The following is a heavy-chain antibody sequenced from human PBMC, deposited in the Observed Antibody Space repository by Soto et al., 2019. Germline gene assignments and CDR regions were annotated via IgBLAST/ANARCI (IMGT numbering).Heavy chain of an antibody. V-gene: IGHV4-59*01. CDR3: ARVSEYSGYDYYYYYYMDV. CDR1: GGSISSFY. Sequence: PSETLSLTCTVSGGSISSFYWSWIRQPPGKGLEWIGYIYYTGSTNYSPSLKSRVTISVDTSKNQFSLKLSSVTAADTAVYYCARVSEYSGYDYYYYYYMDVWGKGTTVTVSS. CDR2: IYYTGST. D-gene: IGHD5-12*01. J-gene: IGHJ6*03.